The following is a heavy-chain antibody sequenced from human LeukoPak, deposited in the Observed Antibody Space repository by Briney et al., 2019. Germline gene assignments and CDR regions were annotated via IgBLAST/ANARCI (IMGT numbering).Heavy chain of an antibody. V-gene: IGHV1-2*02. J-gene: IGHJ6*03. CDR3: ARGPGGSGYPYYYYYYMDV. Sequence: ASVKVSCKASGYTFTGYYMHWVRQAPGQGLEWMGWINPNSGGTNYAQKFQGRVTITADKSTSTVYMELSSLRSEDTAVYYCARGPGGSGYPYYYYYYMDVWGKGTTVTVSS. D-gene: IGHD3-3*01. CDR2: INPNSGGT. CDR1: GYTFTGYY.